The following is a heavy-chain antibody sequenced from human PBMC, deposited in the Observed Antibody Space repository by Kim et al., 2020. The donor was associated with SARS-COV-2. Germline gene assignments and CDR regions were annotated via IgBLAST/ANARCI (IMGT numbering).Heavy chain of an antibody. Sequence: SVNGRFTISRDNSKNTLYLQMNSLSAEVTGLYYCASWAGIISSGYGPFDFWGQGTLVTVSS. D-gene: IGHD6-13*01. CDR3: ASWAGIISSGYGPFDF. V-gene: IGHV3-23*01. J-gene: IGHJ4*02.